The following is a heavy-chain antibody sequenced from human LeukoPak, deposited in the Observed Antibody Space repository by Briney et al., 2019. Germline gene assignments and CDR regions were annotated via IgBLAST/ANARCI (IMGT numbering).Heavy chain of an antibody. CDR2: ISYDGSNK. Sequence: PGGSLRLSCAASGFTFSSYAMHWVRQAPGKGLEWVAVISYDGSNKYYADSVKGRFTISRDNSKNTLYLQMNSLRAEDTAVYYCAKDAGVPSGSGQLYNWLDPWGQGTLVTVSS. D-gene: IGHD3-10*01. CDR3: AKDAGVPSGSGQLYNWLDP. J-gene: IGHJ5*02. V-gene: IGHV3-30*04. CDR1: GFTFSSYA.